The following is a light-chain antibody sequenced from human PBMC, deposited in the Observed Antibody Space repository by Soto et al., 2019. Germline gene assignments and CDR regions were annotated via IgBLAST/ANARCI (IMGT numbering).Light chain of an antibody. CDR2: GAS. Sequence: EIVLTQSPGTLSLSPGERATLSCRASQSVTASSLAWYQQKPGQAPSLLIYGASSRATGTPDRFSGSGSGTDFTLTISRLEPEDFAVYYCQQYGSSPLTFGGGTKVEIK. CDR3: QQYGSSPLT. J-gene: IGKJ4*01. V-gene: IGKV3-20*01. CDR1: QSVTASS.